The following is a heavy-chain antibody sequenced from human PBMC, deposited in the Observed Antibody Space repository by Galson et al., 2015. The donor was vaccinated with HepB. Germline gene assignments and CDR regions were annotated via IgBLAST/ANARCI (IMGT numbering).Heavy chain of an antibody. CDR2: IDTSSRFI. Sequence: SLRLSCAASGFSFSSYTMNWVRQAPGRGLEWVSSIDTSSRFIYYADSVKGRFTISRDNTKNTLYMQMNSLRADDTALYYCARDSNYADYWGQGTLVTVSS. CDR1: GFSFSSYT. D-gene: IGHD2-2*01. CDR3: ARDSNYADY. V-gene: IGHV3-21*01. J-gene: IGHJ4*02.